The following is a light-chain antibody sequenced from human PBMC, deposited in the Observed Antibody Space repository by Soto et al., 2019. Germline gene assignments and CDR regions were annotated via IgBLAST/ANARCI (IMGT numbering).Light chain of an antibody. J-gene: IGKJ1*01. CDR1: QSISSW. CDR2: KAS. V-gene: IGKV1-5*03. Sequence: DLPLTPSPSTLSATLGDRVPITGRASQSISSWLAWYQQKPGKAPKLLIYKASSLESGVPSRFSGSGSGTEFTLTVSSLQPDDFATFYCQQFHSFPWTFGQGTKVDIK. CDR3: QQFHSFPWT.